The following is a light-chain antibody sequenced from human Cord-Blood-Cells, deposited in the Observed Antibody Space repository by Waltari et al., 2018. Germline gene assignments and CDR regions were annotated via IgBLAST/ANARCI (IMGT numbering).Light chain of an antibody. CDR2: LGS. V-gene: IGKV2-28*01. CDR3: MQALQTPYT. CDR1: QSLLHSTGYND. J-gene: IGKJ2*01. Sequence: DIVMTQSPLPLPVTLGEPAPISCSPIQSLLHSTGYNDLDWYLQKPGQSPQPLLYLGSNRASGVPARFSGSGSGTDFTLKISRVEAEDVGVYYCMQALQTPYTFGQGTKLEIK.